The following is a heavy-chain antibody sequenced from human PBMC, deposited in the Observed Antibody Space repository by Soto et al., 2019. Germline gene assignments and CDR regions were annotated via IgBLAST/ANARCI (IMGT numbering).Heavy chain of an antibody. Sequence: SQTQSLTCTVSDDYIRGYYWSWIRQHAGKGLEWIGRVYTNGATNYNPSLTSRVTVSVDTSRNQFSLKLRFVTAADTAVYYCAREAAETVGDGYWCDPWGQGTLVTV. CDR3: AREAAETVGDGYWCDP. V-gene: IGHV4-4*07. J-gene: IGHJ5*02. CDR2: VYTNGAT. CDR1: DDYIRGYY. D-gene: IGHD6-13*01.